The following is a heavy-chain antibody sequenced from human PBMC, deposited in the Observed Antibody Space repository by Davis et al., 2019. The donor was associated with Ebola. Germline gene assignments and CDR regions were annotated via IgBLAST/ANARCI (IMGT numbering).Heavy chain of an antibody. D-gene: IGHD2-8*02. Sequence: GESLKISCAASGFTFSHFHIHWVRQTPTKGLVWVARIDPDGAGTNYADSVKGRFTISRDNAQNSLYLQMNSLRAEDTAMYYCAKEDWWRFDPWGQGTLVTVSS. CDR1: GFTFSHFH. CDR2: IDPDGAGT. V-gene: IGHV3-74*01. CDR3: AKEDWWRFDP. J-gene: IGHJ5*02.